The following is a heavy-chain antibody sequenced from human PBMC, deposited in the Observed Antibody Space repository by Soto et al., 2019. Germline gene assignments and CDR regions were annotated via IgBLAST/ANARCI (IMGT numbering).Heavy chain of an antibody. Sequence: ASVKVSCKASGYTFTSYYMHWVRQAPGQGLEWMGIINPSGGSTSYAQKFQGRVTMTRDTSTSTVYMELSSLRSEDTAVYYCARNSIFGVVIIPHSWLDPWGQGTLVTVSS. CDR1: GYTFTSYY. CDR2: INPSGGST. CDR3: ARNSIFGVVIIPHSWLDP. D-gene: IGHD3-3*01. V-gene: IGHV1-46*01. J-gene: IGHJ5*02.